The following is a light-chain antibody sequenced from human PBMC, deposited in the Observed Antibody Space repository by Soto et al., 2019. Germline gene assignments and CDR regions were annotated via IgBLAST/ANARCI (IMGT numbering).Light chain of an antibody. CDR1: QSISSS. J-gene: IGKJ1*01. V-gene: IGKV1-5*01. CDR2: DAS. CDR3: QQYNSYWT. Sequence: DIQMTQSPSTLSASVRGRVTITCRASQSISSSLAWYQQRPGKAPKLLIYDASSLESGVPSRFSGSGSGTEFTLTINSLQPDDFATYYCQQYNSYWTFGQGTKVDIK.